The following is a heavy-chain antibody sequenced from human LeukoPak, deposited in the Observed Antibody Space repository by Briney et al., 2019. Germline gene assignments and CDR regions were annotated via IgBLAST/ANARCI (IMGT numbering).Heavy chain of an antibody. D-gene: IGHD6-19*01. Sequence: GGSLRLSCAASGFTFNNYAMSWVRQAPGKGLEWVSSISSSSSYIYYADSVKGRFTISRDNAKNSLYLQMNSLRAEDTAVYYCARTGGQQWLKDDYWGQGTLVTVSS. J-gene: IGHJ4*02. CDR3: ARTGGQQWLKDDY. CDR2: ISSSSSYI. V-gene: IGHV3-21*01. CDR1: GFTFNNYA.